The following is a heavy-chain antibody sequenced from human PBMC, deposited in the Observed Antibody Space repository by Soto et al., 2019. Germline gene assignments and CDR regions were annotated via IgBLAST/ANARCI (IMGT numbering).Heavy chain of an antibody. Sequence: QVQLVESGGGLVKPGGSLRLSCAASGFTFSDYYMSWIRQAPGKGLEWVSYISSSGSTIYYADSVKGRFTISRDNAKNSLYLQRNSLRAEDTAVYYGAHLRGIAAYCGGECYIDYWGQGTLVTVSS. D-gene: IGHD2-21*01. CDR2: ISSSGSTI. CDR3: AHLRGIAAYCGGECYIDY. CDR1: GFTFSDYY. V-gene: IGHV3-11*01. J-gene: IGHJ4*02.